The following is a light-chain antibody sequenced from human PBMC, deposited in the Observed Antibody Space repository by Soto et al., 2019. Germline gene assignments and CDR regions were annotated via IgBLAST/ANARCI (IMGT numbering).Light chain of an antibody. Sequence: DIQLTQSPFFLSASVGDRVTISCRASQAIYSYLAWYQQKPGKVPKLLIYAASTLQSGVPSRFIGSGSGTDFTLTIGSLQPEDVATYYCQKYNNAPLTFGGGTKVDIK. V-gene: IGKV1-27*01. J-gene: IGKJ4*01. CDR2: AAS. CDR3: QKYNNAPLT. CDR1: QAIYSY.